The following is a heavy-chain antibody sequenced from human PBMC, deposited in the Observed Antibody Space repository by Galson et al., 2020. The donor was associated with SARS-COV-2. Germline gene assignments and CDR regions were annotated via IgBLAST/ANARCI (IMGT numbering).Heavy chain of an antibody. Sequence: ASVKVSCKVSGYTLTELSMHWVRQAPGKGLEWMGGFDPEDGETIYAQKFQGSVTMTEDTSTDTAYMELSSLRSEDTAVYYCATLVGRRDGYNWSYFDYWGQGTLVTVSS. D-gene: IGHD5-12*01. J-gene: IGHJ4*02. CDR3: ATLVGRRDGYNWSYFDY. CDR2: FDPEDGET. V-gene: IGHV1-24*01. CDR1: GYTLTELS.